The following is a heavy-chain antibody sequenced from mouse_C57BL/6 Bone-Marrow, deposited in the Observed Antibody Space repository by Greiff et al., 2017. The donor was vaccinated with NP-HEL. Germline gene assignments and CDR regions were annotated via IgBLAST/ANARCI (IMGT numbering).Heavy chain of an antibody. V-gene: IGHV1-81*01. CDR3: AREGNYYGSRAWFAY. CDR2: IYPRSGNT. J-gene: IGHJ3*01. CDR1: GYTFTSYG. D-gene: IGHD1-1*01. Sequence: VQLQQSGAELARPGASVKLSCKASGYTFTSYGISWVKQRTGQGLEWIGEIYPRSGNTYYNEKFKGKATLTADKSSSTAYMELRSLTSEDSAVYFCAREGNYYGSRAWFAYWGQGTLVTVSA.